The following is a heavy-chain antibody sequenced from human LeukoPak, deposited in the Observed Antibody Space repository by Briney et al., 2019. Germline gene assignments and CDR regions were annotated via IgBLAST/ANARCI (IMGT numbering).Heavy chain of an antibody. CDR1: GFTFSSYA. J-gene: IGHJ3*01. D-gene: IGHD3-9*01. Sequence: GGSLRLSCAASGFTFSSYAMSWVRQAPGKGLEWISYIGGSGSVVIYAASVKGRFTMSRDNAKNSLYLQMNSLGDEDTAVYYCVRDQDWAFDFWGRGTLVAVSS. CDR3: VRDQDWAFDF. CDR2: IGGSGSVV. V-gene: IGHV3-48*02.